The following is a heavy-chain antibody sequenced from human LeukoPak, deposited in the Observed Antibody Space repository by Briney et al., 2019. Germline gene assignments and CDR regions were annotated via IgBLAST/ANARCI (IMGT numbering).Heavy chain of an antibody. D-gene: IGHD3-3*01. Sequence: SETLSLTCTVSGGSISSSSYYWGWIRQPPGKGLEWIGSIYYSGSTYYNPSLKSRVTIFVDTSKNQLSLKLSSVTAADTAMYYCARQGVTIFGVVPANWFDPWGQGTLVTVSS. CDR1: GGSISSSSYY. CDR3: ARQGVTIFGVVPANWFDP. V-gene: IGHV4-39*01. CDR2: IYYSGST. J-gene: IGHJ5*02.